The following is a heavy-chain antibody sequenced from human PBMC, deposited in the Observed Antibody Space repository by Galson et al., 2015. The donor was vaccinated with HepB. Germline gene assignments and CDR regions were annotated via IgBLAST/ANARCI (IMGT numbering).Heavy chain of an antibody. V-gene: IGHV3-15*07. CDR1: GFTFSNAW. Sequence: LRLSCAASGFTFSNAWMNWVRQAPGKGLEWVGRIKSKTDGGTTDYAAPVKGRFTISRDDSKNTLYLQMNSLKTEDTAVYYCTTASYCGGDCYPIGYYYYGMDVWGQGTTVTVSS. J-gene: IGHJ6*02. CDR3: TTASYCGGDCYPIGYYYYGMDV. D-gene: IGHD2-21*02. CDR2: IKSKTDGGTT.